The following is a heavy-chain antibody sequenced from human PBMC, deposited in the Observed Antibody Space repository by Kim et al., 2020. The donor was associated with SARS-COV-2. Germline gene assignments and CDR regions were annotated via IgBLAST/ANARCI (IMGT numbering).Heavy chain of an antibody. CDR3: AVGGNY. V-gene: IGHV3-64D*06. D-gene: IGHD6-19*01. Sequence: RSNGGSTYYADTVKGRITMYRDKYKNRLDLKMSSQRAEDKAVYYCAVGGNYWGQGTLVTVSS. CDR2: RSNGGST. J-gene: IGHJ4*02.